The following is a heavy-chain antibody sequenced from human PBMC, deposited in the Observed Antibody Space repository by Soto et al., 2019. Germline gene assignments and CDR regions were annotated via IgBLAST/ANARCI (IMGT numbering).Heavy chain of an antibody. CDR2: IYYSGST. D-gene: IGHD3-3*01. Sequence: QVHLQESGPGLVKPSQTLSLTCTVSGGSIISGGYYWSWIRQHPGKGLEWMGYIYYSGSTSYNPCLTSRLTISVDTSKNQLSVELSSVTAADTAVYYCAGAPEAYYEFWSGSPANYGMEVWGQGTTVTVSS. J-gene: IGHJ6*02. CDR1: GGSIISGGYY. CDR3: AGAPEAYYEFWSGSPANYGMEV. V-gene: IGHV4-31*03.